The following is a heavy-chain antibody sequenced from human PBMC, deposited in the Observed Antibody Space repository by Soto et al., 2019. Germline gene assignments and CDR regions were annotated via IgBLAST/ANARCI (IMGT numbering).Heavy chain of an antibody. D-gene: IGHD4-17*01. CDR3: TRARTVITLGYFDY. CDR2: ISYDGGNE. J-gene: IGHJ4*02. V-gene: IGHV3-30*03. CDR1: GFTFTSYA. Sequence: QVQLVESGGGVAPPGTSLRLSCSASGFTFTSYAIHWVRQPPGKGLEWVASISYDGGNEYYADFVKGRSTLSRDDSKNTVFLEMDSLRGEDTAIYYCTRARTVITLGYFDYWGPGILVTVSA.